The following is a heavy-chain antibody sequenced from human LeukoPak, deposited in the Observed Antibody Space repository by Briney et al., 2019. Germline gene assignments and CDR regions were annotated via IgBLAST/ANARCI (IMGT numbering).Heavy chain of an antibody. V-gene: IGHV4-30-2*01. CDR1: GGSISSGGYS. J-gene: IGHJ5*02. CDR3: ARDCRYRSSTSCYFWFDP. Sequence: SQTLSLTCAVSGGSISSGGYSWSWIRQPPGKGLEWIGYIYHSGSTYYNPSLKSRVTISVDRSKNQFSLKLSSVTAADTAVYYCARDCRYRSSTSCYFWFDPWGQGTLVTVSS. D-gene: IGHD2-2*01. CDR2: IYHSGST.